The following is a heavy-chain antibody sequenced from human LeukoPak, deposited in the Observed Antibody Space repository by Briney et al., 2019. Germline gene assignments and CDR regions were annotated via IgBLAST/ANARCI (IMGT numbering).Heavy chain of an antibody. D-gene: IGHD2-2*01. CDR1: GFTFSDYY. Sequence: PGGSLRLSCAASGFTFSDYYMSWIRQAPGKGLEWVSYISSSGSTIYYADSVKGRFTISRDNSKNSLYLQMNSLRAEDTAVYYCARDHVVPAAPVRFDPWGQGTLVTVSS. V-gene: IGHV3-11*01. CDR3: ARDHVVPAAPVRFDP. CDR2: ISSSGSTI. J-gene: IGHJ5*02.